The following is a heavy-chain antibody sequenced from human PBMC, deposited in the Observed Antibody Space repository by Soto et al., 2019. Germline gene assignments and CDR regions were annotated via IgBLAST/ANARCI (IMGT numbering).Heavy chain of an antibody. D-gene: IGHD3-10*01. CDR1: GYTFTSYG. CDR3: AEAGKYYYGSGSPYYYGMDV. J-gene: IGHJ6*02. V-gene: IGHV1-18*04. Sequence: QVQLVQSGAEVKKPGASVKVSCKASGYTFTSYGVSWVRQAPGQGLEWMGWISGYNGNTNYAQKLQGRVTMTTDTSKSTGFMGVRRLRSDGKGVYYFAEAGKYYYGSGSPYYYGMDVWGQGITVTVSS. CDR2: ISGYNGNT.